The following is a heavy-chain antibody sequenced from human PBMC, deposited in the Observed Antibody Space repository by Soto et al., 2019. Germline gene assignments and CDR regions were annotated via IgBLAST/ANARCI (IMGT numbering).Heavy chain of an antibody. CDR2: SRNRVNSHTT. CDR1: GFTFSDHY. Sequence: EVQLVESGGGLVQPGGSLRLSCAASGFTFSDHYMNWVRQAPGTGLEWVARSRNRVNSHTTEYAASVKGRFTISRDESKSSIYLQMNSLKIEDTAVYYCTRGLLGGAPSYTFHGMDVWGQGTTVTVSS. D-gene: IGHD1-26*01. V-gene: IGHV3-72*01. CDR3: TRGLLGGAPSYTFHGMDV. J-gene: IGHJ6*01.